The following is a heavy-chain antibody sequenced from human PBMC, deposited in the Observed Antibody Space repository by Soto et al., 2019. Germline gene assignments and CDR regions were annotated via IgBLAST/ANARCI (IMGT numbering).Heavy chain of an antibody. Sequence: APVKVSCKASGYTFTSSGISWVRQAPGQGLEWMGWISAYNGNTNYAQKLQGRVTMTTDTSTSTAYMELRSLRSDDTAVYYGARSVVVTAIGTYYFDYWCQGTLVTAPQ. CDR1: GYTFTSSG. J-gene: IGHJ4*02. D-gene: IGHD2-21*02. V-gene: IGHV1-18*04. CDR2: ISAYNGNT. CDR3: ARSVVVTAIGTYYFDY.